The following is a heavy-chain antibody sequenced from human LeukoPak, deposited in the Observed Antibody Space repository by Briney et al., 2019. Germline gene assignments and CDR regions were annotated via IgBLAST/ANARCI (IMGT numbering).Heavy chain of an antibody. CDR3: ARDGVNSGYDYYFDY. J-gene: IGHJ4*02. CDR2: IYYSGST. V-gene: IGHV4-4*02. D-gene: IGHD5-12*01. Sequence: GSLRLSCAASGFTFSNAWMSWVRQAPGKGLEWIGSIYYSGSTYYNPSLKSRDTISVDTSKNQCSLKLSSVTAADTAVYYCARDGVNSGYDYYFDYWGQGTLVTVSS. CDR1: GFTFSNAW.